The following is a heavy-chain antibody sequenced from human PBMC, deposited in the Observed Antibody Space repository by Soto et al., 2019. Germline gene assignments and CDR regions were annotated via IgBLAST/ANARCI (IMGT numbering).Heavy chain of an antibody. Sequence: GGSLRLSCAASGFTFSSYSMNWVRQAPGKGLEWVSYISSSSSTIYYADSVKGRFTISRDNAKNSLYLQMNSLRAEDTAVYYCATGSGYYDILTGPEGRSNWYFDLWGRGTLVTVSS. CDR1: GFTFSSYS. CDR2: ISSSSSTI. V-gene: IGHV3-48*01. J-gene: IGHJ2*01. CDR3: ATGSGYYDILTGPEGRSNWYFDL. D-gene: IGHD3-9*01.